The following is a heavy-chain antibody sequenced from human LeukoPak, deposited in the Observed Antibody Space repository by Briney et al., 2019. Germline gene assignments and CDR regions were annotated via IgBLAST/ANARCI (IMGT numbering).Heavy chain of an antibody. CDR2: INAGNGNT. CDR1: GYTFTSYA. J-gene: IGHJ4*02. D-gene: IGHD6-19*01. Sequence: ASVKVSCKASGYTFTSYAMHWVRQAPGQRLEWMGWINAGNGNTKYSQKFQGRVTITRDTSASTAYMELSSLRSEDTAVYYCVRFTSGREWLGFFDYWGQGTLVTVSS. V-gene: IGHV1-3*01. CDR3: VRFTSGREWLGFFDY.